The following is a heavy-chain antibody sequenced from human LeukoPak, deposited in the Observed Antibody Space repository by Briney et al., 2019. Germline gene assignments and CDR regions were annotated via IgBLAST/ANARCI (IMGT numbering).Heavy chain of an antibody. D-gene: IGHD5-24*01. CDR2: INTKNGNT. V-gene: IGHV1-8*02. J-gene: IGHJ4*02. Sequence: ASVKVSCTASGYTFTDIDINWIRQATGQGLEWIGWINTKNGNTGFAQRFQGRVTMTRDTSISTAYLDLSGLTSEDTAVYYCARRRDGYNHDYWGQGTLVTVSS. CDR3: ARRRDGYNHDY. CDR1: GYTFTDID.